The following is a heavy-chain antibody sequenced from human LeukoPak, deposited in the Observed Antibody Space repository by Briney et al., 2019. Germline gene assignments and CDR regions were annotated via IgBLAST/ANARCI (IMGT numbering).Heavy chain of an antibody. D-gene: IGHD3-9*01. V-gene: IGHV3-23*01. Sequence: PGGSLRLSCAASGFTFSSYGMSWVRQAPGKGLEWASAISGSGGSTYYADSVKGRFTISRDNSKNTLYLQMNSLRAEDTAVYYCAKDLYDILTGYQITYYFDYWGQGTLVTVSS. CDR1: GFTFSSYG. J-gene: IGHJ4*02. CDR2: ISGSGGST. CDR3: AKDLYDILTGYQITYYFDY.